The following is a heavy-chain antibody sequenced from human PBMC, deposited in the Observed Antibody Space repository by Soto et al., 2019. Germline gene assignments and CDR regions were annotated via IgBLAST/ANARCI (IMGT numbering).Heavy chain of an antibody. V-gene: IGHV3-21*01. CDR2: ISSSSSYI. Sequence: GGSLRLSCAASGFTFSSYSMNWVRQAPGKGLEWVSSISSSSSYIYYADSVKGRFTISRDNAKNSLYLQMNSLRAEDTAVYYCARMVGEDYYGSGSYSNDYWGQGALVTVSS. D-gene: IGHD3-10*01. CDR3: ARMVGEDYYGSGSYSNDY. J-gene: IGHJ4*02. CDR1: GFTFSSYS.